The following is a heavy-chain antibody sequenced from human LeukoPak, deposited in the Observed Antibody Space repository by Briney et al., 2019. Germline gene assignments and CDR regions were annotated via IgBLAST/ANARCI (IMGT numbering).Heavy chain of an antibody. Sequence: SGGSLRLSCAASGFTFSSYAMSWVRQAPGRGLEWVSAISGSGGSTYYADSVKGRFTISRDNSKNTLYLRMNSLRAEDTAVYYCAKVLYYDILTGYYGEIDYWGQGTLVTVSS. CDR3: AKVLYYDILTGYYGEIDY. D-gene: IGHD3-9*01. CDR2: ISGSGGST. CDR1: GFTFSSYA. V-gene: IGHV3-23*01. J-gene: IGHJ4*02.